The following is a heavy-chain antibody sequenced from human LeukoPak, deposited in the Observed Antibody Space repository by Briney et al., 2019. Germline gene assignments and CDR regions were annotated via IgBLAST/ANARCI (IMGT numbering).Heavy chain of an antibody. Sequence: SGPTLVNPTETLTLTCTFSGFSLSTSGEGVGWIRQPPGKALEWLALIYWDADQRYSPSLKSRLTITRDTSKNQVVLTMTNMDPVDTATYYCAHLSSSWPFDYWGQGTLVTVSS. CDR2: IYWDADQ. CDR3: AHLSSSWPFDY. D-gene: IGHD6-13*01. V-gene: IGHV2-5*02. CDR1: GFSLSTSGEG. J-gene: IGHJ4*02.